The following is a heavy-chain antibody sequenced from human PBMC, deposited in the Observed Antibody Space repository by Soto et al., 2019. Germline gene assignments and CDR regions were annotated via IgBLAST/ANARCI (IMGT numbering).Heavy chain of an antibody. V-gene: IGHV4-34*01. CDR1: GGSFSGYY. D-gene: IGHD3-9*01. Sequence: LSLTCAVYGGSFSGYYWSWIRQPPGKGLEWIGEINHSGSTNYNPSLKSRVTISVDTSKNQFSLKLSSVTAADTAVYYCARVSDILTGYYKHAFDIWGQGTMVTVSS. CDR3: ARVSDILTGYYKHAFDI. J-gene: IGHJ3*02. CDR2: INHSGST.